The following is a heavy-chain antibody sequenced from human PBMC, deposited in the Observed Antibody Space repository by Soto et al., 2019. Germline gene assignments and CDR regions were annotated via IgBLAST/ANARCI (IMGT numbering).Heavy chain of an antibody. CDR2: IKSKTDGGTT. V-gene: IGHV3-15*01. D-gene: IGHD3-22*01. CDR3: TTVFTMIVVGTYYFDY. J-gene: IGHJ4*02. CDR1: GFTFSNAW. Sequence: EVQLVESGGGLVKPGGSLRLSCAASGFTFSNAWMSWVRQAPGKGLEWVDRIKSKTDGGTTDYAAPVKGRFTISRDDSKNTLYLQMNSLKTEDTAVYYCTTVFTMIVVGTYYFDYWGQGTLVTVSS.